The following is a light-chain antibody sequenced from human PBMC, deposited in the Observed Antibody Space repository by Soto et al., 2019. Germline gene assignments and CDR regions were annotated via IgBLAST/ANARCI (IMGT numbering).Light chain of an antibody. CDR2: EVT. V-gene: IGLV2-23*02. J-gene: IGLJ3*02. Sequence: QSVLTQPASVSGSPGQSITISCTGTSGDVGSFNLVSWYQQHPGKAPHLLIYEVTKRPSGVSNRFSGSKSGNTASLTISGLQAEDGADYYCCAYAGGSVYVLFGGGTKLTVL. CDR3: CAYAGGSVYVL. CDR1: SGDVGSFNL.